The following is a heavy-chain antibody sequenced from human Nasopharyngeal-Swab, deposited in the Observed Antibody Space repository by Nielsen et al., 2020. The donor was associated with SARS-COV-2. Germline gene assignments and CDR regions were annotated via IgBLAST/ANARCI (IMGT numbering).Heavy chain of an antibody. Sequence: SETLSLTCTVSGGSISSSSYYWGWLRQPPGKGLEWIGSIYYSGSTYYNPSLKSRVTISVDTSKNQFSLKLSSVTAADTAVYYCARYHYLDVWGKGTTVTVSS. CDR2: IYYSGST. V-gene: IGHV4-39*07. J-gene: IGHJ6*03. CDR1: GGSISSSSYY. CDR3: ARYHYLDV.